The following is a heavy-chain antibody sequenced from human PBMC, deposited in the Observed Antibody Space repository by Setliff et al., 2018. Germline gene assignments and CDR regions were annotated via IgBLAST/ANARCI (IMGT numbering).Heavy chain of an antibody. D-gene: IGHD2-2*01. CDR1: GFTFGHYP. V-gene: IGHV3-33*06. Sequence: GGSLRLSCAASGFTFGHYPMHWVRQAPGKGLEWVAVIWYDGSHQYYADSVKGRFTISRVNSKNMLYLQMNSLRAEDTAVYYCAKGTVGHCSGATCYPFDSWGLGTLVTVSS. J-gene: IGHJ4*02. CDR2: IWYDGSHQ. CDR3: AKGTVGHCSGATCYPFDS.